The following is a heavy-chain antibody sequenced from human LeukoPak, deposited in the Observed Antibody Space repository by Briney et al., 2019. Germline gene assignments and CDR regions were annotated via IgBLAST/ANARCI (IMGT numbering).Heavy chain of an antibody. CDR2: IYPGDSDT. CDR1: GYSFTSYW. D-gene: IGHD6-19*01. Sequence: GESLKISCKGSGYSFTSYWIGWVRQMPGKGLEWMGIIYPGDSDTRYSPSFQGQVTISADKSISTAYLQWSSLKASDTAMYYCARRERAQWPEYYYYGMDVWGQGTTVTVSS. CDR3: ARRERAQWPEYYYYGMDV. V-gene: IGHV5-51*01. J-gene: IGHJ6*02.